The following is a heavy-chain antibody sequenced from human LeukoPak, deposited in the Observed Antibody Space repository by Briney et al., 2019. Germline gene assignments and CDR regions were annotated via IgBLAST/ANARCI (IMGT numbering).Heavy chain of an antibody. Sequence: PSETLSLTCTVSGVSISRYYWSWIRQPPGKGLEWIGYIYYSGSANYNPSLKSRVTISVDTSKDQFSLRLSSVTAADTAVYYCATRRREDNWNDSGNWFDPWGQGTLVTVSS. CDR3: ATRRREDNWNDSGNWFDP. CDR2: IYYSGSA. V-gene: IGHV4-59*01. D-gene: IGHD1-1*01. CDR1: GVSISRYY. J-gene: IGHJ5*02.